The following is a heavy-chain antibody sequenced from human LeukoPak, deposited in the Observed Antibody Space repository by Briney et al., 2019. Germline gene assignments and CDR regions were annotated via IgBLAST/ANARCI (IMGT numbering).Heavy chain of an antibody. CDR1: GGTFSSYA. D-gene: IGHD3-3*01. Sequence: SVKASCKASGGTFSSYAISWVRQAPGQGLEWMGGIIPIFGTANYAQKFQGRVTITTDESTSTAYMELSSLRSEDTAVYYCARGGRFLEWLDLKSWFDPWGQGTLVTVSS. V-gene: IGHV1-69*05. J-gene: IGHJ5*02. CDR3: ARGGRFLEWLDLKSWFDP. CDR2: IIPIFGTA.